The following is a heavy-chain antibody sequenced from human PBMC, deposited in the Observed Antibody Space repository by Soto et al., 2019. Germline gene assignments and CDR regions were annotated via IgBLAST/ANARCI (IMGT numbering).Heavy chain of an antibody. J-gene: IGHJ4*02. CDR3: AKPGLVVVATYFDY. V-gene: IGHV3-30*18. D-gene: IGHD2-15*01. Sequence: GGSLRLSCAASGFTFSSYGMHWVRQAPGKGLEWVAVISYDGSNKYYADSVKGRFTISRDNSKNTLYLQMNSLRAEDTAVYYCAKPGLVVVATYFDYWGQGTLVTVSS. CDR1: GFTFSSYG. CDR2: ISYDGSNK.